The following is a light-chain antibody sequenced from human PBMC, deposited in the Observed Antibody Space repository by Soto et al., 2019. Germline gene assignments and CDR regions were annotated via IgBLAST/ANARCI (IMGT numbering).Light chain of an antibody. CDR3: SSYTSSSTLVV. CDR1: SSDIGSYNL. J-gene: IGLJ2*01. Sequence: QSALTQPASVSGSPGQSITISCTGTSSDIGSYNLVSWYQRHPGRAPKLMVYEGSRRPSGVSNRFSGSKSGNTASLTISGLQAEDEADYYCSSYTSSSTLVVFGGGTQLTVL. V-gene: IGLV2-14*02. CDR2: EGS.